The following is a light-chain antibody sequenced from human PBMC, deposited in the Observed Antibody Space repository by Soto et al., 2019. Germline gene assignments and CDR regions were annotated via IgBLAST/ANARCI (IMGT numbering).Light chain of an antibody. J-gene: IGKJ4*01. V-gene: IGKV3D-15*03. CDR2: AAS. Sequence: EIVMTQSPATLSVSPGEGATLSCRASQSVGINLPWYQQQPGQSPRLLIYAASIRAPAIPARFSGSGSGTDFTRTISTLQSEEFAVYYCQQYNEWPLTFGGGTKVEIK. CDR1: QSVGIN. CDR3: QQYNEWPLT.